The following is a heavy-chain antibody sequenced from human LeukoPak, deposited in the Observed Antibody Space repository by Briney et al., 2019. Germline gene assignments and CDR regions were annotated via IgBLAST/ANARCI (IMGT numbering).Heavy chain of an antibody. CDR3: AKDILKETLITMVRGVIIRRLGFDY. V-gene: IGHV3-30*02. CDR1: GFTFSSYA. Sequence: PGGSLRLSCAASGFTFSSYAMHWVRQAPGKGLEWLAFIRYDGSNKYYADSVKGRFTISRDTSKNTLYLKMNSLRAEDTAVYYCAKDILKETLITMVRGVIIRRLGFDYWGQGTLVTVSS. CDR2: IRYDGSNK. D-gene: IGHD3-10*01. J-gene: IGHJ4*02.